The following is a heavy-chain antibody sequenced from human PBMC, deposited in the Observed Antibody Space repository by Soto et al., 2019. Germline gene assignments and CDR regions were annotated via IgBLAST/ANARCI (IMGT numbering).Heavy chain of an antibody. CDR1: GGSINSGDYY. J-gene: IGHJ6*02. V-gene: IGHV4-30-4*01. Sequence: SETLSLTCTVSGGSINSGDYYWTWIRQPPGKGLEWIGYIYYSGGTYSSPSLKSRVTTSDDASKNQFFLKLTSVTAADTAVYFCARGVGSYYYYGMDVWGQGTSVTVSS. CDR2: IYYSGGT. D-gene: IGHD1-26*01. CDR3: ARGVGSYYYYGMDV.